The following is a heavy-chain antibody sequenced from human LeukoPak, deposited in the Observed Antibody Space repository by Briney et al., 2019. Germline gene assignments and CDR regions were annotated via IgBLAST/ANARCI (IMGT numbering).Heavy chain of an antibody. CDR3: GSGSYYPFHF. V-gene: IGHV1-18*01. D-gene: IGHD3-22*01. Sequence: ASVKISCKASGYPFSSNGITWVRQAPGQGLAWLGWISAYNGYTQYGENVQGRVTMTTETSTSTAYMELRRLRSDDTAIYFCGSGSYYPFHFWGQGTLVTVSS. J-gene: IGHJ4*02. CDR1: GYPFSSNG. CDR2: ISAYNGYT.